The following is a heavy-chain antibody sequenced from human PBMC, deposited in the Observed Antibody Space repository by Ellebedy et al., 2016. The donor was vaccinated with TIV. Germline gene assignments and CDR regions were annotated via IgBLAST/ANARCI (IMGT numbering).Heavy chain of an antibody. Sequence: MPSETLSLTCTVSGYSISSGYYWGWIRQPPGKGLEWIGSIYESGSTYYNPSLKSRVTISVDTSKNQFSLKLSSLTAADTAVYYCARGPVIPNYWGQGTLVTVSS. CDR1: GYSISSGYY. D-gene: IGHD2-21*01. J-gene: IGHJ4*02. V-gene: IGHV4-38-2*02. CDR3: ARGPVIPNY. CDR2: IYESGST.